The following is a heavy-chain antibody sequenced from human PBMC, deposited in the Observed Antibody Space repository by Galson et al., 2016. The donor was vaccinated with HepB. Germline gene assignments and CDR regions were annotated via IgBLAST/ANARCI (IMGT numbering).Heavy chain of an antibody. V-gene: IGHV2-5*02. CDR2: IFWDDDK. CDR1: GFSLSESGVG. D-gene: IGHD1-14*01. CDR3: ARNRARVADYDY. Sequence: PALVKPTQTLTLTCNFSGFSLSESGVGVGWIRQPPGRALEWLALIFWDDDKRYSPSLKNRLTIATDTSKTQVALTMTNMDPVDTATYFCARNRARVADYDYWGQGTLVTVSS. J-gene: IGHJ4*02.